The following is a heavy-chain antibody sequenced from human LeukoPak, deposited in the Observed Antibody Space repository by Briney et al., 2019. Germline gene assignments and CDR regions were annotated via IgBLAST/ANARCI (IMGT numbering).Heavy chain of an antibody. Sequence: PSETLSLTCNVSGGSISSGGYYWSWIRQPPGKGLEWIGYIYHSGSTYYNPSLKSRVTISVDRSKNQFSLKLSSVTAADTAVYYCARAPMYDSSFIDYWGQGTLVTVSS. D-gene: IGHD3-22*01. J-gene: IGHJ4*02. CDR2: IYHSGST. CDR1: GGSISSGGYY. CDR3: ARAPMYDSSFIDY. V-gene: IGHV4-30-2*01.